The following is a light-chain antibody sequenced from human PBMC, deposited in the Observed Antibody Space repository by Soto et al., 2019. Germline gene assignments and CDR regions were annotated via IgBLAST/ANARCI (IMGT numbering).Light chain of an antibody. CDR3: CSDERSYD. CDR2: DVS. V-gene: IGLV2-11*01. J-gene: IGLJ1*01. Sequence: QSALTQPRSVSGSPGQSVTISCTGTSSDVGGYNYVSWYQQHPGKAPKLMIYDVSKRPSGVPDRFSGSKSGNTASLTISGLQAEDEADYYCCSDERSYDFGNGTKVTV. CDR1: SSDVGGYNY.